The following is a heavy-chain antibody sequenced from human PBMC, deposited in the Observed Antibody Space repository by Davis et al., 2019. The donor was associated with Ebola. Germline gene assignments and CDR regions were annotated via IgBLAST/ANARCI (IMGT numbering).Heavy chain of an antibody. J-gene: IGHJ4*02. CDR1: GDSISSNTYY. CDR3: ARRSDWLKRSFDY. D-gene: IGHD3/OR15-3a*01. CDR2: IYYTGTT. V-gene: IGHV4-39*01. Sequence: MPSETLSLTCTVSGDSISSNTYYWGWIRQPPGKGLEWLGTIYYTGTTYYNPSLKSRLTISVDTSKNQFSLKLSSVTAADTAVYYCARRSDWLKRSFDYWGQGSLVTVSS.